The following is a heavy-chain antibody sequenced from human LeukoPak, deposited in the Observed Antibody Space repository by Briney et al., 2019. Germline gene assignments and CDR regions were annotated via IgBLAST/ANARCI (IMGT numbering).Heavy chain of an antibody. CDR1: GYTFTSYY. J-gene: IGHJ5*02. D-gene: IGHD4-23*01. V-gene: IGHV1-46*01. CDR3: ARDNSVEDTAWWFDP. Sequence: ASVKVPCKASGYTFTSYYMHWVRQAPGQGLEWMGIINPSGGSTSYAQKFQGRVTMTRDMSTSTDYMELSSLRSEDTAVYYYARDNSVEDTAWWFDPWGQGTLVTVSS. CDR2: INPSGGST.